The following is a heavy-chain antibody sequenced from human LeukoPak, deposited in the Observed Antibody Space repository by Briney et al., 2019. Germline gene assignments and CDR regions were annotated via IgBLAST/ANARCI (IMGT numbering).Heavy chain of an antibody. V-gene: IGHV4-30-4*08. D-gene: IGHD4-17*01. J-gene: IGHJ3*02. CDR1: GGSISSYY. CDR2: IYYSGST. Sequence: PSETLSLTCTVSGGSISSYYWNWIRQPPGKGLEWIGFIYYSGSTYYNPSLKSRVNISVDTSKNQFSLKLNSVTAADTAVYYCARDGVTVTTKAFDIWGQGTMVTVSS. CDR3: ARDGVTVTTKAFDI.